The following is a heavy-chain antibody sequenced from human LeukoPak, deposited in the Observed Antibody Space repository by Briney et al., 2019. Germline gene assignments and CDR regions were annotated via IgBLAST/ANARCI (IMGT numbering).Heavy chain of an antibody. CDR3: ARDSHCSGGSCYSSKNWFDP. Sequence: ASVKVSCKASGGTFSSYAISWVRQAPGQGLEWMGRIIPIFGTANYAQKFQGRVTITTDESTSTAYMELSSPRSEDTAVYYCARDSHCSGGSCYSSKNWFDPWGQGTLVTVSS. V-gene: IGHV1-69*05. D-gene: IGHD2-15*01. CDR2: IIPIFGTA. CDR1: GGTFSSYA. J-gene: IGHJ5*02.